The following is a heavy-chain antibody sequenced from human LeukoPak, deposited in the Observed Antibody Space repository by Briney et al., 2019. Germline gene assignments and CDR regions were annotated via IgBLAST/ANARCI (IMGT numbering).Heavy chain of an antibody. V-gene: IGHV3-11*01. Sequence: PGGSLRLSCAASGFTFSDYYMSWIRQAPGKGLEWVSYISSSGSTIYYADSVKGRFTISRDNAKNSLYLQMNSLRAEDTAVYYCARDLSVAGGSKAYYYGMDVWGQGTTDTVSS. CDR1: GFTFSDYY. CDR3: ARDLSVAGGSKAYYYGMDV. CDR2: ISSSGSTI. D-gene: IGHD6-19*01. J-gene: IGHJ6*02.